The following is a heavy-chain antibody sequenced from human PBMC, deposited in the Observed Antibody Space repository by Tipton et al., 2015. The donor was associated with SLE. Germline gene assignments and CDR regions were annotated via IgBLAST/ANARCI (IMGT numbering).Heavy chain of an antibody. D-gene: IGHD1-20*01. CDR2: INHSGST. CDR1: GGSITSHY. J-gene: IGHJ5*02. CDR3: ATAGITGTPGWFDP. Sequence: TLSLTCTVSGGSITSHYWSWIRQPPGKGLEWIGEINHSGSTNYNPSPKSRVTISVDTSKNQFSLKLSSVTAADTAVYYCATAGITGTPGWFDPWGQGTLVTVSS. V-gene: IGHV4-34*01.